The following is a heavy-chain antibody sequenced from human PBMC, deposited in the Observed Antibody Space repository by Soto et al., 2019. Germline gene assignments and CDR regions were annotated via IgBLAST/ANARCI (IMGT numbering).Heavy chain of an antibody. J-gene: IGHJ5*02. CDR1: GGSFSGYY. CDR2: INHSAST. D-gene: IGHD4-17*01. V-gene: IGHV4-34*01. CDR3: AREYGKA. Sequence: QVQLQQWGAGLLKPSETLSLTCAVYGGSFSGYYWCWIRQPPGKGLEWIGEINHSASTNYNPSLKSRVTISVDTSKNQFSLKLSSVTAADTAVYYCAREYGKAWGQGTLVTVSS.